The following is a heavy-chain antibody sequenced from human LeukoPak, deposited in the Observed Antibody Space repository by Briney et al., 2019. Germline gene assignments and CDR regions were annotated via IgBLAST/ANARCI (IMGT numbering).Heavy chain of an antibody. CDR1: GGSISSYY. CDR2: IYYSGST. V-gene: IGHV4-59*12. CDR3: AREESSSWYGRNYYGMDV. Sequence: SETLSLTCTVSGGSISSYYWSWIRQPPGKGLEWIGYIYYSGSTNYNPSLKSRVTISVDTSKNQFSLKLSSVTAADTAVYYCAREESSSWYGRNYYGMDVWGQGTTVTVSS. D-gene: IGHD6-13*01. J-gene: IGHJ6*02.